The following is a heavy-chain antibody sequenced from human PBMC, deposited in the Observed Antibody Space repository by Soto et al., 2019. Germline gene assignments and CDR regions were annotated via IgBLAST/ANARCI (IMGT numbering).Heavy chain of an antibody. CDR1: GASFTNYY. CDR2: IYYNGNT. J-gene: IGHJ4*02. Sequence: SETLSLTCTVSGASFTNYYWTWIRQPPGKGLEWIGYIYYNGNTNYNPSLKSRVTMSVDTSKNQFSLKLTSVTAADTAVYYCARALRGDYWGQGTLVTV. V-gene: IGHV4-59*01. CDR3: ARALRGDY.